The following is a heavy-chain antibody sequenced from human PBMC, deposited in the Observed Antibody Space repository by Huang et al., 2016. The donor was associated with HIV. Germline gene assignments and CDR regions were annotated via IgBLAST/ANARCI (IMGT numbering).Heavy chain of an antibody. D-gene: IGHD6-19*01. CDR1: GYTFTSYG. CDR2: SSAYNGHT. Sequence: QVQLVQSGAEVKKPGASVKVSCKASGYTFTSYGISWVRQAPGQGLEWMGWSSAYNGHTNYAHKLQGRVTMTTETSTSTADMELRSLRSDDTAVYYCARDRGAVAGTAPGYWGQGTLVTVSS. V-gene: IGHV1-18*01. CDR3: ARDRGAVAGTAPGY. J-gene: IGHJ4*02.